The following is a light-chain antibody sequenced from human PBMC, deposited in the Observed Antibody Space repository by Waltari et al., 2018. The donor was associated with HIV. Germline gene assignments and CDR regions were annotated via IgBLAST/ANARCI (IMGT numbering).Light chain of an antibody. J-gene: IGKJ2*01. V-gene: IGKV2-28*01. CDR1: QSLLHSNGYNY. CDR2: LGS. CDR3: IQALQTPPYT. Sequence: DIVMTQSPLSLPVTPGEQASISCKSSQSLLHSNGYNYLDWYLQKPGQSPQLLIYLGSSRASGVPDRFSGSGSGTDFTLKISRVEAEDVGVFYCIQALQTPPYTFGQGTKLEIK.